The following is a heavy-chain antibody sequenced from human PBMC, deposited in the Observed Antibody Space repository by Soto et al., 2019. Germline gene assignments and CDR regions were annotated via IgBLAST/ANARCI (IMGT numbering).Heavy chain of an antibody. Sequence: GXSLRLYCAASGFTLSNYWLHWFRQAPVNGLVWVSRIDSDGSRMTYADFVKGRFTISRDNAKNTVYLHMNSLTAEDTAVYYCVGTSLVVAVATREDFWGQGTLVTVSS. CDR1: GFTLSNYW. V-gene: IGHV3-74*01. D-gene: IGHD2-15*01. J-gene: IGHJ4*02. CDR2: IDSDGSRM. CDR3: VGTSLVVAVATREDF.